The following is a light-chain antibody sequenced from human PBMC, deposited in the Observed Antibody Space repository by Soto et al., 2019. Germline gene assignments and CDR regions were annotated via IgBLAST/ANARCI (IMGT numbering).Light chain of an antibody. V-gene: IGKV3-15*01. Sequence: VVLTQSPVTLSLSPGERATLSCRASQSVSSSYLAWYQQKPGQAPRLLIYGASSRATGIPARFSGSGSGTEFTLTISSLQSEDFAVYYCQQYNNWPPITFGQGTRLEIK. CDR3: QQYNNWPPIT. CDR2: GAS. CDR1: QSVSSSY. J-gene: IGKJ5*01.